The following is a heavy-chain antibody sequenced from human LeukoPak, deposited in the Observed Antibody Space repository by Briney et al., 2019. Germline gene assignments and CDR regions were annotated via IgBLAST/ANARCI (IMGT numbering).Heavy chain of an antibody. J-gene: IGHJ6*03. Sequence: GXSVKVSCKASGYTFTSYGISWVRQAPGQGLEWMGWISAYNGNTNYAQKLQGRVTMTTDTSTSTAYMELRSLRSDDTAVYYCARDGGLVYYYYYMDVWGKGTTVTVSS. D-gene: IGHD3/OR15-3a*01. CDR1: GYTFTSYG. CDR2: ISAYNGNT. CDR3: ARDGGLVYYYYYMDV. V-gene: IGHV1-18*01.